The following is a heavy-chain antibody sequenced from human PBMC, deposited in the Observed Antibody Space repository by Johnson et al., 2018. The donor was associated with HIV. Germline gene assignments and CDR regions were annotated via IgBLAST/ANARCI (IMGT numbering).Heavy chain of an antibody. D-gene: IGHD1-7*01. CDR3: AREDQNWNYDHAFDI. Sequence: QLVESGGGVVQPGRSLRLSCVASGFTFSSYAMHWVRQAPGKGLEWVAVISYDGSNKYYADSVKGRFTISRDNSKNTLYLQMNSLRAEDTAVYYCAREDQNWNYDHAFDIWCQGTMVTVSS. J-gene: IGHJ3*02. V-gene: IGHV3-30*04. CDR2: ISYDGSNK. CDR1: GFTFSSYA.